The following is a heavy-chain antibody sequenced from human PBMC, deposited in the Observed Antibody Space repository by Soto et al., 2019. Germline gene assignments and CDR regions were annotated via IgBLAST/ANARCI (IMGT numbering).Heavy chain of an antibody. J-gene: IGHJ5*02. Sequence: SETLSLTCTVSGGSISSSSYYWGWIRQPPGKWLEWIGSIYYSGSTYYNPSLKSRVTISVDTSKNQFSLKLSSVTAADTAVYYCGATMVRGVIIRWFDPWGQGTLVTVSS. V-gene: IGHV4-39*01. CDR3: GATMVRGVIIRWFDP. CDR1: GGSISSSSYY. D-gene: IGHD3-10*01. CDR2: IYYSGST.